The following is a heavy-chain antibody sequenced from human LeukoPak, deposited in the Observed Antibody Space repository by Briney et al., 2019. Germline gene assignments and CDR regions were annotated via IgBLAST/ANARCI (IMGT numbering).Heavy chain of an antibody. J-gene: IGHJ4*02. Sequence: ASVKVSCKASGGTFSSYTISWVRQAPGQGLEWMGRINPNSGGTNYAQKFQGRVTMTRDTSISTAYMELSRLRSDDTAVYYCARANCSGGSCYSVGDYWGQGTLVTVSS. CDR3: ARANCSGGSCYSVGDY. V-gene: IGHV1-2*06. CDR1: GGTFSSYT. D-gene: IGHD2-15*01. CDR2: INPNSGGT.